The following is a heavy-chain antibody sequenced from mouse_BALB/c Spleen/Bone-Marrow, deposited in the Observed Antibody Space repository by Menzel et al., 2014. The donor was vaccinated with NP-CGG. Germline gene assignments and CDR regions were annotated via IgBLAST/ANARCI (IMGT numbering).Heavy chain of an antibody. V-gene: IGHV1S132*01. J-gene: IGHJ3*01. Sequence: VRLVASGAEAVKPGASVKLSCKTYGYTFPNFRIQWVKQRPGQGLGWIGEVFPGTDTSYYNEKFKYKSTLTVDTSSSQAYIQLSKLPSEGFADYVRSRSYEYGEGAWFNYCGQGTLVTGSA. CDR1: GYTFPNFR. D-gene: IGHD2-4*01. CDR3: SRSYEYGEGAWFNY. CDR2: VFPGTDTS.